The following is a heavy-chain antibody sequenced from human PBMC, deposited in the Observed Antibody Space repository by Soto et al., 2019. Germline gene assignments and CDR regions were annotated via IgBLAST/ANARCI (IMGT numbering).Heavy chain of an antibody. CDR1: GYTFTSYA. Sequence: QVQLVQSGAEVKKPGASVKVSCKASGYTFTSYAMHWVRQAPGQRLEWMGWINAGNGNTKYSQKFQGRVTITRDTSASTAYMELSSLRSEDTAVYYCASSYDFWSGYYDYIAFDILGQVTMVTVSS. D-gene: IGHD3-3*01. V-gene: IGHV1-3*01. CDR3: ASSYDFWSGYYDYIAFDI. CDR2: INAGNGNT. J-gene: IGHJ3*02.